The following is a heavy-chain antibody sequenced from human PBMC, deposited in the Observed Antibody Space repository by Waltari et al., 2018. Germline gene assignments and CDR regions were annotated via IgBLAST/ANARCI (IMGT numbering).Heavy chain of an antibody. J-gene: IGHJ3*02. CDR3: AREALGDYGDYPDAFDI. Sequence: QVQLVQSGAEVKKPGASVKVSCKASGYTFTGYYMHWVRQAPGQGLEWMGWINPNMGGTNDAQKVQGWVTMTRDTSISTAYMELSRLRSDDTAVYYCAREALGDYGDYPDAFDIWGQGTMVTVSS. CDR1: GYTFTGYY. D-gene: IGHD4-17*01. V-gene: IGHV1-2*04. CDR2: INPNMGGT.